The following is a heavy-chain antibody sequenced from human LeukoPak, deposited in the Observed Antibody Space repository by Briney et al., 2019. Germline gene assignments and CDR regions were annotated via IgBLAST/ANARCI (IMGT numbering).Heavy chain of an antibody. J-gene: IGHJ3*02. V-gene: IGHV5-51*01. CDR2: IYPGDSDT. CDR3: ARGPPYYYDSSGYSHYAFDI. D-gene: IGHD3-22*01. CDR1: GYSFTSYW. Sequence: GESLKISCKGSGYSFTSYWIGWVRQMPGKGLEWMGIIYPGDSDTRYSPSFQGQVTISADKSISTAYLQWSSLKASDTAMYYCARGPPYYYDSSGYSHYAFDIWGQGTMVIVSS.